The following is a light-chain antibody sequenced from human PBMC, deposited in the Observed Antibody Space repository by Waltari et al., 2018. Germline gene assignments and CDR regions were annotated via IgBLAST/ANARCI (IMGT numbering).Light chain of an antibody. CDR1: QSVNTY. CDR3: QQRSNWPPFT. V-gene: IGKV3-11*01. J-gene: IGKJ4*01. CDR2: DAS. Sequence: EVVLTQSPATLSSSPGERATLSCRASQSVNTYLAWYQQRPGQAPRLLIYDASNRAAGIPARFSGSGSGTDFTLTISSLEPEDFAVYYCQQRSNWPPFTFGGGTKVEIK.